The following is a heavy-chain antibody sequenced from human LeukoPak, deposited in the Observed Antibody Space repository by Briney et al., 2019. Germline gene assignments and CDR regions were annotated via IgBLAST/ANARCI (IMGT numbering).Heavy chain of an antibody. Sequence: GGSLRLSCAASGFTFSSYAMSWVRQAPGKGLEWVSTISASGGSTYYADSVKGRLTISRDNSKNTVYLQMNSLRAEDTAVYFCAKRVPKPYYYMDVWGKGTTATVSS. J-gene: IGHJ6*03. D-gene: IGHD3-3*01. CDR1: GFTFSSYA. CDR3: AKRVPKPYYYMDV. CDR2: ISASGGST. V-gene: IGHV3-23*01.